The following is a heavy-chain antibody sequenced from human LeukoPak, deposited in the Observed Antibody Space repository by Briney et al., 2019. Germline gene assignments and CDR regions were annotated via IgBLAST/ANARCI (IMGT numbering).Heavy chain of an antibody. Sequence: GGSLRLSCAASGFTFSSYGMSWVRQPPGRGLDWVAHIRYDESDKYYADSVKGRFTISRDISKNTVYLQMNSLRVEDTAVYYCAKDFYWAFDYWGQGTLVTVSS. CDR3: AKDFYWAFDY. D-gene: IGHD2-8*02. J-gene: IGHJ4*02. CDR1: GFTFSSYG. V-gene: IGHV3-30*02. CDR2: IRYDESDK.